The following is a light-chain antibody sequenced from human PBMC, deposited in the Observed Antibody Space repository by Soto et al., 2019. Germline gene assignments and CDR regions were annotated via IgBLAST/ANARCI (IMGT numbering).Light chain of an antibody. J-gene: IGKJ1*01. CDR3: QQYYSSAPWT. CDR1: QSISSSY. V-gene: IGKV3-20*01. CDR2: GAS. Sequence: EIVLTQSPGTLSLSPGERATLSCRASQSISSSYFAWYQQKPGQAPRLLIYGASTRATGIPDRFSGSGSGTDITLTIIRLEPEDFAVYYCQQYYSSAPWTFGQGTKVEIK.